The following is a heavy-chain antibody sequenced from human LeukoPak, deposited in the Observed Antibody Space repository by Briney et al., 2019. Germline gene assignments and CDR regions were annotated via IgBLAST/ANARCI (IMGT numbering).Heavy chain of an antibody. Sequence: GGSLRLSCAASGFTFSSYAMHWVRKAPGKGLEWVAVISYDGSNKYYADSVKGRFTISRDNSKNTLYLQMSSLRAEDTAVYYCARDSGEMATITEYFQHWGQGTLVTVSS. CDR3: ARDSGEMATITEYFQH. CDR1: GFTFSSYA. V-gene: IGHV3-30-3*01. D-gene: IGHD5-24*01. CDR2: ISYDGSNK. J-gene: IGHJ1*01.